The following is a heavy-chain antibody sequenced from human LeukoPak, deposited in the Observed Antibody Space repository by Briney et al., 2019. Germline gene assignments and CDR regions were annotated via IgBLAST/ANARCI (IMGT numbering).Heavy chain of an antibody. Sequence: GGSLRLSCAASGFTFSSYSMNWARQAPGKGLEWVSSISSSSSYIYYADSVKGRFTISRDNAKNSLYLQMNSLRAEDTAVYYCASRRGPGYSSSWYAGYWGQGTLVTVSS. CDR1: GFTFSSYS. J-gene: IGHJ4*02. V-gene: IGHV3-21*01. D-gene: IGHD6-13*01. CDR2: ISSSSSYI. CDR3: ASRRGPGYSSSWYAGY.